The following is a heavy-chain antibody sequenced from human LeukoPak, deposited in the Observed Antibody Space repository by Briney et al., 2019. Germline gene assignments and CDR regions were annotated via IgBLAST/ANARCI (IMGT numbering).Heavy chain of an antibody. V-gene: IGHV3-23*01. J-gene: IGHJ4*02. CDR1: GFTFGTYT. CDR2: INGRGGDT. CDR3: AKDRAGTPWAD. D-gene: IGHD1-1*01. Sequence: GGSLRLSCAASGFTFGTYTMTWVRQAPGKGLECVSTINGRGGDTYYADSVKGRFTISRDNSRNTVYLQMNSLRAEDTAVYYCAKDRAGTPWADWGQGTLVTVSS.